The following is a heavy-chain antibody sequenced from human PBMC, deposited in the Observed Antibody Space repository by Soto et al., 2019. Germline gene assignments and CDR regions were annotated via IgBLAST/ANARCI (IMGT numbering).Heavy chain of an antibody. D-gene: IGHD2-15*01. Sequence: EVQLLESGGGLEQPGGSLRISCAASGFTFSSYAMSWVRQAPGKGLEWVSTISGSGGSTFYADSVKGRFTISRDNSKNTLYLQMNSLRAEDTAVYYCAKDDCSGGSCYSGWDAFHIWGQGTMVTVSS. CDR3: AKDDCSGGSCYSGWDAFHI. CDR2: ISGSGGST. J-gene: IGHJ3*02. V-gene: IGHV3-23*01. CDR1: GFTFSSYA.